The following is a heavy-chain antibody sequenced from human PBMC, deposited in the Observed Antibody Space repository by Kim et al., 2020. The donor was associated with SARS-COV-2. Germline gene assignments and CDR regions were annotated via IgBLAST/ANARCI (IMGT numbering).Heavy chain of an antibody. CDR3: ARGAWRGERTSKTGVL. V-gene: IGHV3-48*03. CDR2: ISGNSNTI. D-gene: IGHD7-27*01. Sequence: GGSLRLSCTFSGSNFNIYEMIWVRQAPGKGLAWVSLISGNSNTIYYVDSVKGRFTISRDNAKNSLYLQMNSLRDEDTAVYYCARGAWRGERTSKTGVLWGQGTLVTVSS. CDR1: GSNFNIYE. J-gene: IGHJ4*02.